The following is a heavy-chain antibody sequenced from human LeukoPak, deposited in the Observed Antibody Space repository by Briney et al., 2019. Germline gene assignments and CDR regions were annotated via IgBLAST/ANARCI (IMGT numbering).Heavy chain of an antibody. V-gene: IGHV1-18*01. CDR2: VSAYNGNT. D-gene: IGHD3-10*01. CDR3: ARDHTRSGSSPKPFDY. Sequence: ASVKVPCQASGSTFTTYGISWVRQAPGQGREWMGWVSAYNGNTNNTQKLQGTVTITTDTSTSTAYMELRSLRSDDTAVYYCARDHTRSGSSPKPFDYWGQGTLVTVSS. CDR1: GSTFTTYG. J-gene: IGHJ4*02.